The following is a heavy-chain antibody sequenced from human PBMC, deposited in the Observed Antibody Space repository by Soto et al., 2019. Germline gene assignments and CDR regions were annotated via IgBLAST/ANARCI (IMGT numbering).Heavy chain of an antibody. J-gene: IGHJ4*02. CDR1: GFTFSSYS. D-gene: IGHD6-13*01. Sequence: LRLSCAASGFTFSSYSMNWVRQAPGKGLEWVSSISSSSSYIYYADSVKGRFTIPRDNAKNSLYLQMNSLRAEDTAVYYCARVTSSSWSTLDYWGQGTLVTVSS. CDR3: ARVTSSSWSTLDY. CDR2: ISSSSSYI. V-gene: IGHV3-21*01.